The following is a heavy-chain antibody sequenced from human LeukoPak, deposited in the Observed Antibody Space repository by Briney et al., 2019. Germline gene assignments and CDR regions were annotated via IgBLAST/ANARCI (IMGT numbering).Heavy chain of an antibody. CDR1: GFTFSNYG. CDR3: ARDPRYSGYALYYFDL. D-gene: IGHD5-12*01. V-gene: IGHV3-33*01. J-gene: IGHJ4*02. Sequence: GGSLRLSCAASGFTFSNYGMHWVRQAPGKGLEWVAIVWYDGTNKHYADSVKGRFSISRDNSKNTLYLQMNSLRAEDTAVYYCARDPRYSGYALYYFDLRGQGTLVTVSS. CDR2: VWYDGTNK.